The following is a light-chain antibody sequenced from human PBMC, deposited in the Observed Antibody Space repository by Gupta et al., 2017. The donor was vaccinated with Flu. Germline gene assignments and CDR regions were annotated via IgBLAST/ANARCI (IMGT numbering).Light chain of an antibody. J-gene: IGLJ2*01. Sequence: RVSTSCAGTNTNRGRKTVSWYKQFHGAAPKVLIYRDDERPSEAAARFSGTKSGASASLVIDGLQAEDEALYYCAQFDDILDGPVFGGGTRLTVL. V-gene: IGLV1-44*01. CDR3: AQFDDILDGPV. CDR1: NTNRGRKT. CDR2: RDD.